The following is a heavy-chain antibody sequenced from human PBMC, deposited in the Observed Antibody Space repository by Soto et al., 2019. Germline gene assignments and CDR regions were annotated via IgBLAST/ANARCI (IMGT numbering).Heavy chain of an antibody. J-gene: IGHJ3*02. CDR1: GFTFSSYG. Sequence: QVQLVESGGGVVQPGRSLRLSCAASGFTFSSYGMHWVRQAPGKGLEWVAVIWYDGSNKYYADSVKGRFTISRDNSKNTLYLQMNSLRAEDTAVYYCARGGGSYESAFDIWGQGTMVTVSS. V-gene: IGHV3-33*01. D-gene: IGHD1-26*01. CDR2: IWYDGSNK. CDR3: ARGGGSYESAFDI.